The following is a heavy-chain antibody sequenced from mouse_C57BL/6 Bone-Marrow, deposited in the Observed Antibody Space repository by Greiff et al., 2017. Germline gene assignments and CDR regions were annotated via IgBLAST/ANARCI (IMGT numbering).Heavy chain of an antibody. CDR1: GYTFTNYW. D-gene: IGHD2-4*01. CDR2: MHPNGGSP. Sequence: VQLQQPGAELVKPGASVKLSCKASGYTFTNYWMHWVKQRPGQGLEWIGMMHPNGGSPDYNEKFKSEATLSVDKSSRTAYMALSSLTSGDSAVYYCARCYDYDDYTMDYWGQGTSVTVSS. J-gene: IGHJ4*01. V-gene: IGHV1-64*01. CDR3: ARCYDYDDYTMDY.